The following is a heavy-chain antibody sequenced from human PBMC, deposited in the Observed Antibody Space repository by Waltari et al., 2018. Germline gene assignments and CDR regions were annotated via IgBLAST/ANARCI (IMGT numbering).Heavy chain of an antibody. Sequence: QVTLRESGPALVKPTQTLTLTCTFSGFSLSTSGMCVSWIRQPPGKALEWLARIDWADDKYYSTSLKTRLTISKDTSKNQVVLTMTNMDPVDTATYYCARIDWAAAGTVRYFDYWGQGTLVTVSS. V-gene: IGHV2-70*15. J-gene: IGHJ4*02. CDR1: GFSLSTSGMC. CDR3: ARIDWAAAGTVRYFDY. CDR2: IDWADDK. D-gene: IGHD6-13*01.